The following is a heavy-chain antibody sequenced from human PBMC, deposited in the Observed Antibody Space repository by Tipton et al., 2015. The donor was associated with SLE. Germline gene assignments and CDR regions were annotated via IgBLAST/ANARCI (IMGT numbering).Heavy chain of an antibody. V-gene: IGHV4-38-2*02. CDR3: ARVRYSTTWYDY. J-gene: IGHJ4*02. CDR1: GFSISSAYY. D-gene: IGHD6-13*01. CDR2: INHVGGT. Sequence: GLVKPSETLSLTCTVSGFSISSAYYWGWIRQPPGKGLEWIGEINHVGGTKYTPSLKSRVTLSVDASKNQFSLKLSSVTAADTAVYYCARVRYSTTWYDYWGQGTLVTVSS.